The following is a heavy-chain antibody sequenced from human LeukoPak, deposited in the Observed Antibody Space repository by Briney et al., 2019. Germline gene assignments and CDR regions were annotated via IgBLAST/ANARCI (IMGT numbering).Heavy chain of an antibody. D-gene: IGHD2-2*01. V-gene: IGHV4-31*03. J-gene: IGHJ6*03. CDR1: GGSISSGGYY. Sequence: SQTLSLTCTVSGGSISSGGYYWSWIRQHPGKGLEWIGYIYYSGSTYYNPSLKSRVTISVDTSKSQFSLKLSSVTAADTAVYYCARGRGYCSSTSCSDYYYYYMDVWGKGTTVTVSS. CDR2: IYYSGST. CDR3: ARGRGYCSSTSCSDYYYYYMDV.